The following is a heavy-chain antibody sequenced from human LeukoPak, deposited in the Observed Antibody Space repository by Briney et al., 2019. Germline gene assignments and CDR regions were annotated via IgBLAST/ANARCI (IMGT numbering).Heavy chain of an antibody. Sequence: GGSLRLSCAASGFTFSSYAMHWVRQAPGKGLEWVAVISYDGSNKYYADSVKGRFTISRDNSKNTLYLQMNSLRAEDTAVYYCARPYYDILTGYFDYWGQGTLVTVSS. V-gene: IGHV3-30*04. J-gene: IGHJ4*02. CDR1: GFTFSSYA. CDR3: ARPYYDILTGYFDY. CDR2: ISYDGSNK. D-gene: IGHD3-9*01.